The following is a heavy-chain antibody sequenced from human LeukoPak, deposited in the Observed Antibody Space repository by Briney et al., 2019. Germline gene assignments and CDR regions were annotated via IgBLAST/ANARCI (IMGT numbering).Heavy chain of an antibody. J-gene: IGHJ3*02. D-gene: IGHD2-2*01. Sequence: ASVKVSCKVSGYTLTELSMHWVRQAPGKGLEWMGGFDPEDGETIYAQKFQGRVTITADKSTSTAYMELSSLRSEDTAVYYCARVQDIVVVPAGLDIWGQGTMVTVSS. CDR2: FDPEDGET. CDR1: GYTLTELS. V-gene: IGHV1-24*01. CDR3: ARVQDIVVVPAGLDI.